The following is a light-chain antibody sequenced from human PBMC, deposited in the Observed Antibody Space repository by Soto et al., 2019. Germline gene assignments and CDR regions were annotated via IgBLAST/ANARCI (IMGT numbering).Light chain of an antibody. CDR1: QRFQIS. J-gene: IGKJ2*01. Sequence: DIQMTQSPSTLLGPVGDKATIICRAIQRFQISLAGYRQKPGKAPKLLIYRASNLEDGVPSRFSGSGSGTDFTLTISSLQPDDMATYYCQQYHSYLSTFGQGTKVEIK. CDR3: QQYHSYLST. CDR2: RAS. V-gene: IGKV1-5*03.